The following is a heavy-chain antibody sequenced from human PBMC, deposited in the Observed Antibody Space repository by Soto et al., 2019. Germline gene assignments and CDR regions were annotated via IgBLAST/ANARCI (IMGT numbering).Heavy chain of an antibody. D-gene: IGHD7-27*01. CDR3: AKDSPRPLGVYYYGMDV. J-gene: IGHJ6*02. V-gene: IGHV3-30*18. CDR2: ISYDGSNK. Sequence: GGSLRLSCAASGFTFSSYGTHWVRQAPGKGLEWVAVISYDGSNKYYADSVKGRFTISRDNSKNTLYLQMNSLRAEDTAVYYCAKDSPRPLGVYYYGMDVWGQGTTVTASS. CDR1: GFTFSSYG.